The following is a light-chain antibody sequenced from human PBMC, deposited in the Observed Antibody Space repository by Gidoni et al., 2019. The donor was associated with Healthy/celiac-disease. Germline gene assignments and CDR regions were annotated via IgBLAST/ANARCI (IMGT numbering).Light chain of an antibody. CDR3: QQYYSTPRT. CDR1: QSVLYSSNNKNY. CDR2: WAS. J-gene: IGKJ1*01. V-gene: IGKV4-1*01. Sequence: DIVMTQAPESLAGSLGERATINCKSSQSVLYSSNNKNYLAWYQQKPGQPPKLLIYWASTRESGVPDRFSGSGSGTDFTLTISSLQAEDVAVYYCQQYYSTPRTFGQGTKVEIK.